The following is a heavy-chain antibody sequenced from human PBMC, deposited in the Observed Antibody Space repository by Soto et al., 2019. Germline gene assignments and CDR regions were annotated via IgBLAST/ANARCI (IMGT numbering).Heavy chain of an antibody. Sequence: TLSLTCAIRSGAIGSRGYSWSWIRQPPGKGLEWIGYMYHSGSTYYNPSLKSRVTISIDRSKNQFSLKLSSVSASDTDVYYSGGVPDCWGQG. CDR1: SGAIGSRGYS. J-gene: IGHJ4*02. V-gene: IGHV4-30-2*01. CDR3: GGVPDC. D-gene: IGHD2-2*01. CDR2: MYHSGST.